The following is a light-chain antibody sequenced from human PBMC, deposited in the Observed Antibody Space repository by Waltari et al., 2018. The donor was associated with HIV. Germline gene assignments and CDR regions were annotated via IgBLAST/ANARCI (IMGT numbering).Light chain of an antibody. V-gene: IGLV2-23*02. CDR3: CSYVSNVI. CDR1: SSDVATYKL. J-gene: IGLJ2*01. CDR2: EVS. Sequence: SPGQSITISCTRTSSDVATYKLVSWYQQHPGKAPKLMIYEVSKRPSGVSDRFSGSKSGDTASLTISGLQAEDEADYYCCSYVSNVIFGGGTKLTVL.